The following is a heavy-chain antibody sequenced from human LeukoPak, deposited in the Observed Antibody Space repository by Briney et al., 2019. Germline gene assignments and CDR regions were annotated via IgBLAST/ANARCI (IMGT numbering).Heavy chain of an antibody. CDR3: ATGVNDFWSGINDY. J-gene: IGHJ4*02. V-gene: IGHV1-24*01. Sequence: GASVKVSCKVSGYTLTELSMHWVRQAPGKGLEWMGGFDPEDGETIYAQKFQGRVTMTEDTSTDTAYMELSSLRSEDTAVYYCATGVNDFWSGINDYWGQGTPVTVSS. CDR2: FDPEDGET. CDR1: GYTLTELS. D-gene: IGHD3-3*01.